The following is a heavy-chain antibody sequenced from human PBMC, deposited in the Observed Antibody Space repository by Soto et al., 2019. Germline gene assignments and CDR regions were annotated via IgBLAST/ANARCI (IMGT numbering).Heavy chain of an antibody. CDR3: AMARADYYDSSGYPVDY. J-gene: IGHJ4*02. CDR2: ISGSGGST. CDR1: GFTFSSYA. D-gene: IGHD3-22*01. V-gene: IGHV3-23*01. Sequence: EVQLLESGRGLVQPGGSLRLSCAASGFTFSSYAMSWVRQAPGKGLEWVSAISGSGGSTYYADSVKGRFTISRDNSKNTLYLQMNSLRAEDTAVHYCAMARADYYDSSGYPVDYWGQGTLVTVSS.